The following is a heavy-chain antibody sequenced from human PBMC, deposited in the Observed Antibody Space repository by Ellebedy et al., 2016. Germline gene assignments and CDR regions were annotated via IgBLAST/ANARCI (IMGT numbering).Heavy chain of an antibody. Sequence: ASVKVSXKASGYTFTSYDINWVRQATGQGLEWMGWMNPNSGNTGYAQKFQGRVTMTRDTSISTAYMELSRLRSDDTAVYYCARNQEAVAGTIDYWGQGTLVTVSS. CDR2: MNPNSGNT. J-gene: IGHJ4*02. V-gene: IGHV1-8*01. CDR3: ARNQEAVAGTIDY. D-gene: IGHD6-19*01. CDR1: GYTFTSYD.